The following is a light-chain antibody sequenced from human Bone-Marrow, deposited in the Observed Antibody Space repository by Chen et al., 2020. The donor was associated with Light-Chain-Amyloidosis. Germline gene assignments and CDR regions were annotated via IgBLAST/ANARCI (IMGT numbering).Light chain of an antibody. CDR1: SSDVGGDNH. J-gene: IGLJ1*01. V-gene: IGLV2-14*01. CDR3: SSYTITNTLG. Sequence: QSALTQPASVSGSPGQSITISCTGTSSDVGGDNHVSWYQQHPDNAPKLMIYEVTNRPSWVPDRVSGSKSDNTSSLTISGLKTEDEADYFCSSYTITNTLGFGSGTRVTVL. CDR2: EVT.